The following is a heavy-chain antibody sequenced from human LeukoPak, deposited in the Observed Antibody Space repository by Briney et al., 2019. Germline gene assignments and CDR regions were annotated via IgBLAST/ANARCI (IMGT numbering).Heavy chain of an antibody. J-gene: IGHJ4*02. CDR2: IYPGDSDT. Sequence: GESLKISCKGSGYSFTSYWISWVRQMPGKGLEWMGIIYPGDSDTRYSPSFQGQVTISADKSISTAYLQWSSLKASDTAMYYCARWGYYDILTGYSRDNYFDYWGQGTLVTVSS. D-gene: IGHD3-9*01. CDR1: GYSFTSYW. V-gene: IGHV5-51*01. CDR3: ARWGYYDILTGYSRDNYFDY.